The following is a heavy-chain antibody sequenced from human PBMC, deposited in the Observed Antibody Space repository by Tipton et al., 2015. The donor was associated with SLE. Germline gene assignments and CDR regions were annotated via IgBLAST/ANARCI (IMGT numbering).Heavy chain of an antibody. CDR3: ARHEGGGLRSYESRLDY. CDR2: IYPGDSDT. J-gene: IGHJ4*02. CDR1: GYSFTTYW. V-gene: IGHV5-51*01. D-gene: IGHD3-16*01. Sequence: QLVQSGAEVKKPGESLKISCKGSGYSFTTYWIGWVRQMPGKGLEWMGSIYPGDSDTRYSPSFQGQVTISADKSITTAYLQWSSLKASDTAMYYCARHEGGGLRSYESRLDYWGQGSLVTVSS.